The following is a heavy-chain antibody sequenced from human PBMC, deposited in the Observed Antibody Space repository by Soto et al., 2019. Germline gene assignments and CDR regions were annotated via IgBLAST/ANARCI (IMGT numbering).Heavy chain of an antibody. Sequence: QVHLVQSGGEVKKPGTSVKVSCKASGYTFNSHGISWVRQAPGQGLEWMGWINTYSGKTNYAQKFQGRVTMTTTTPTNTTYLELRSLRSGDTAVYYCARGPGGATKPYYYYAMDVSGQGTPITVSS. CDR3: ARGPGGATKPYYYYAMDV. CDR1: GYTFNSHG. CDR2: INTYSGKT. D-gene: IGHD1-26*01. V-gene: IGHV1-18*04. J-gene: IGHJ6*01.